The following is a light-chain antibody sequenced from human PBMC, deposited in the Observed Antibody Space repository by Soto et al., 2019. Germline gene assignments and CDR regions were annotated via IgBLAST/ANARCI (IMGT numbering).Light chain of an antibody. CDR3: QQRSNWPPYT. Sequence: EVVLTQSPATLSLSPGERATLSCRASQSVTSNLAWYQQKPGQAPSLLIYDASTRATGIPARFSGSGSGTDFAITISSLEPEDFAVYYCQQRSNWPPYTFGQGTKLEIK. CDR1: QSVTSN. CDR2: DAS. V-gene: IGKV3-11*01. J-gene: IGKJ2*01.